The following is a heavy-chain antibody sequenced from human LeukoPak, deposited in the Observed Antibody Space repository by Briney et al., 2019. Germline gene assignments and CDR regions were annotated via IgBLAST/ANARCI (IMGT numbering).Heavy chain of an antibody. CDR1: GGSISSYY. J-gene: IGHJ4*02. D-gene: IGHD3-9*01. V-gene: IGHV4-59*01. CDR3: ARARSWDFDWLSPLPDY. Sequence: SETLSLTCTVSGGSISSYYWSWIRQPPGKGLEWIGYIYYSGSTNYNPSLKSRVTISVDTSKNQFSLKLSSVTAADTAVYYCARARSWDFDWLSPLPDYWGQGTLVTVSS. CDR2: IYYSGST.